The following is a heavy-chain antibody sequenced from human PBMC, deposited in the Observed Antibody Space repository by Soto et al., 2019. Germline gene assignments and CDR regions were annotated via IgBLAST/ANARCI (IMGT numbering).Heavy chain of an antibody. CDR1: GGSISSSSYY. J-gene: IGHJ4*02. CDR2: IYYSGST. CDR3: AGGDIAVADNFDY. D-gene: IGHD6-19*01. V-gene: IGHV4-39*01. Sequence: PSETLSLTCTVSGGSISSSSYYWGWIRQPPGKGLEWIGSIYYSGSTYYNPSLKSRVTISVDTSKNQFSLKLSSVTAADTAVYYCAGGDIAVADNFDYWGQGTLVTVSS.